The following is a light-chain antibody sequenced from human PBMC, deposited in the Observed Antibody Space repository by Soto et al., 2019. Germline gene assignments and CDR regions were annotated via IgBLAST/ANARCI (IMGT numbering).Light chain of an antibody. Sequence: QSALTQPASVSGSPGQSITISCTGTSSDVGGYNYVSWHQQHPGKAPKLMIYDVNNRPSGVSNRFSGSKSGNTASLTISGLQVEDEADYYCSSYTTSNIYVFGTGTKVTVL. CDR3: SSYTTSNIYV. CDR2: DVN. CDR1: SSDVGGYNY. V-gene: IGLV2-14*01. J-gene: IGLJ1*01.